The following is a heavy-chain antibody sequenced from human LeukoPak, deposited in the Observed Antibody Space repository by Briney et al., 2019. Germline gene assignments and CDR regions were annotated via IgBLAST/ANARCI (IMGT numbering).Heavy chain of an antibody. CDR1: GFTFSSYA. J-gene: IGHJ6*02. D-gene: IGHD3-3*01. CDR2: ISYDGSNK. V-gene: IGHV3-30-3*01. Sequence: GGSLRLSCAASGFTFSSYAMHWVRQAPGKGLEWVAVISYDGSNKYFADSVEGRFTISRDNSKNTLYLQMNSLRAEDTAVYYCARDMNDFWSGYYGRAAYYYYGMDVWGQGTTVTVSS. CDR3: ARDMNDFWSGYYGRAAYYYYGMDV.